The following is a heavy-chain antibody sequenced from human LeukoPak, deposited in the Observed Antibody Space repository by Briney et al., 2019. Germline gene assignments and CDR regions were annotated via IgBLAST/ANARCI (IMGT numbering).Heavy chain of an antibody. J-gene: IGHJ5*02. CDR1: GGSISSDNYQ. CDR2: INYSGST. CDR3: ARYGSGSTWFDP. Sequence: PSETLSLTCTVSGGSISSDNYQGSWIRQPPGKGLEWIGYINYSGSTYYNPSLKSRVTISVDTSKNQFSLKLSSVTAADTAVYYCARYGSGSTWFDPWGQGTLVTVSS. D-gene: IGHD3-10*01. V-gene: IGHV4-30-4*01.